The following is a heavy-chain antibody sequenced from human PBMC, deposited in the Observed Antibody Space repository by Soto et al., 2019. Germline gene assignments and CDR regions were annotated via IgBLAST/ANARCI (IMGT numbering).Heavy chain of an antibody. J-gene: IGHJ2*01. V-gene: IGHV1-69*12. Sequence: QVQLVQSGAEVKKPGSSVKVSCKASGGTFSSYAISWVRQAPGQGLEWMGGIIPIFGTANYAQKFQGRVTITADESTSTAYMERSSLRSEDTAVYYCARAAGYDILTGYPYWYFDLWGRGTLVTVSS. CDR3: ARAAGYDILTGYPYWYFDL. CDR1: GGTFSSYA. D-gene: IGHD3-9*01. CDR2: IIPIFGTA.